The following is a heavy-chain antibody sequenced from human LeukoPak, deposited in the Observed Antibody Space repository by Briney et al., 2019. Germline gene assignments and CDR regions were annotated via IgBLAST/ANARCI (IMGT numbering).Heavy chain of an antibody. D-gene: IGHD3-16*01. CDR3: VRDGLGAFDI. V-gene: IGHV3-74*01. Sequence: GGSLRLSCVASGFICRSHWMRWVRQAPGEGLVWVSRIKTDGSYADYGESAEGRSTASRDNAKNTLYLQMHSLRVEDTATYYCVRDGLGAFDIWGQGTVVTVSS. J-gene: IGHJ3*02. CDR2: IKTDGSYA. CDR1: GFICRSHW.